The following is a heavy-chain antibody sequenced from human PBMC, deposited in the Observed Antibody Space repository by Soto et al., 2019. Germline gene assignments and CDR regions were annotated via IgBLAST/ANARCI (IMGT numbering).Heavy chain of an antibody. Sequence: EVQLLESGGDLVQSGGSLRLSCAAARFTFSNYAMIWFRQAPGKGLEWVSSVSAGGDITYYADSVKGRFTISRANYNNALFLQMNTLRADDTALYWCARGDSGGSGSPASYYYSGLDVWGQGTTVTVSS. D-gene: IGHD3-22*01. CDR1: RFTFSNYA. CDR2: VSAGGDIT. V-gene: IGHV3-23*01. J-gene: IGHJ6*02. CDR3: ARGDSGGSGSPASYYYSGLDV.